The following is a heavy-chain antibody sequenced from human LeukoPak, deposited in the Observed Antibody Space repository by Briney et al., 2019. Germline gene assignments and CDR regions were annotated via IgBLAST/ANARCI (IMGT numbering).Heavy chain of an antibody. J-gene: IGHJ4*02. CDR2: IYSGGGT. D-gene: IGHD1-26*01. Sequence: GGSLRLSCAASGFTVSSNYMSWVRQAPGKGLEWVSVIYSGGGTYYADSVKGRFTISRDNSKNTLYLQMNSLRAEDTAVYYCARDGAKGYFDYWGQGTLVTVSS. CDR3: ARDGAKGYFDY. CDR1: GFTVSSNY. V-gene: IGHV3-53*01.